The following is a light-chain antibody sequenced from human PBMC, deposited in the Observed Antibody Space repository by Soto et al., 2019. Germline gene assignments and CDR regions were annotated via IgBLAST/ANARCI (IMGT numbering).Light chain of an antibody. V-gene: IGKV1-13*02. CDR1: QGIISS. J-gene: IGKJ4*01. Sequence: AIQLTQSPSSLSASVGDRVTITCRASQGIISSLAWYQRKPGKAPNLLIYGASTLESGVPSRFVGSGSGTDFTLTISSLQPEDFATYYCQQFNSYPLTFGGGTKVEI. CDR2: GAS. CDR3: QQFNSYPLT.